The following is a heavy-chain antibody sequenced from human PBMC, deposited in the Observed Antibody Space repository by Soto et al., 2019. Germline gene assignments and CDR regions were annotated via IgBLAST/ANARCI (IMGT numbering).Heavy chain of an antibody. Sequence: EVQLVESGGGLVQPGGSLRLSCEASGFTVGTNYMSWVRQAPGKGLEWVSVIYRGDNIYYADSVKDRFIISRDNSKNTLYLQMNSLRAEDTAVYYCASLANYYASGSDHWGQGTLVTVSS. CDR1: GFTVGTNY. V-gene: IGHV3-66*01. CDR2: IYRGDNI. D-gene: IGHD3-10*01. J-gene: IGHJ4*02. CDR3: ASLANYYASGSDH.